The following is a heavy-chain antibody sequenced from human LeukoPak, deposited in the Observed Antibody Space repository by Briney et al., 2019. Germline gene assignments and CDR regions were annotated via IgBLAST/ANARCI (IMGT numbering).Heavy chain of an antibody. CDR3: ARGTQWLFFASGAQYGMDV. CDR1: GGSFSGYY. V-gene: IGHV4-34*01. CDR2: INHSGST. Sequence: SETLSLTCAVYGGSFSGYYWSWLRQPPGKGLEWIGEINHSGSTNYNPSLKSRVTISVDTSKNQFSLKLSSVTAADTAVYYCARGTQWLFFASGAQYGMDVWGQGTTVTVSS. D-gene: IGHD6-19*01. J-gene: IGHJ6*02.